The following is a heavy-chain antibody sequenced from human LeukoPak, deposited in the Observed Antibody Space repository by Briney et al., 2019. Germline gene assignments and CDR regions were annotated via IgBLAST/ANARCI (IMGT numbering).Heavy chain of an antibody. CDR3: ARARQVTYFDY. V-gene: IGHV3-30*04. CDR1: GFTFSSYA. D-gene: IGHD2-21*02. J-gene: IGHJ4*02. CDR2: ISYDGSNK. Sequence: PGGSLRLSCAASGFTFSSYAMHWVRQAPGKGLEWVAVISYDGSNKYYADSVKGRFTISRGNSKNTLYLQMNSLRAEDTAVYYCARARQVTYFDYWGQGTLVTVSS.